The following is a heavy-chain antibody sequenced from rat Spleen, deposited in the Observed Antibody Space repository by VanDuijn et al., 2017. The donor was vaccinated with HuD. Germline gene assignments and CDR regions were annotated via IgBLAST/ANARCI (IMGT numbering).Heavy chain of an antibody. J-gene: IGHJ2*01. D-gene: IGHD1-12*01. Sequence: QVQLKESGPGLVQPSQTLSLTCTVSGFSLTSNSVSWVRQPPGKGLEWMGAIWTGGSTAYNSLLKSRLSITRDISESQVFLKMNSLQTEDTATSYCARANRDSYAHFDHWGQGVMVTVSS. CDR1: GFSLTSNS. CDR2: IWTGGST. CDR3: ARANRDSYAHFDH. V-gene: IGHV2-1*01.